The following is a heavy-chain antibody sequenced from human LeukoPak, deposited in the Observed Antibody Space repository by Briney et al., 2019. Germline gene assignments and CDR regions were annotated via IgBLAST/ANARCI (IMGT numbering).Heavy chain of an antibody. J-gene: IGHJ4*02. D-gene: IGHD2-21*02. CDR1: GYSFTSYW. Sequence: GESLKISCKGSGYSFTSYWIGWVRQMPGKGLEGMGIIYPGDSYTRYSPSFQGQVTNSADKSISTAYLQWSSLKASDTAMYYCARAYCGGDCYSDYFDNWGQGTLVTVSS. V-gene: IGHV5-51*01. CDR2: IYPGDSYT. CDR3: ARAYCGGDCYSDYFDN.